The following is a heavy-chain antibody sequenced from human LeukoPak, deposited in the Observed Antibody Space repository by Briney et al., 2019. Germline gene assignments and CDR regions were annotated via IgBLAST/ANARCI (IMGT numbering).Heavy chain of an antibody. V-gene: IGHV4-34*01. D-gene: IGHD6-19*01. CDR2: INHSGST. CDR3: ARLNSSGWYLSYYYYYMDV. CDR1: GFTFGDYA. Sequence: GSLRLSCTASGFTFGDYAMSWIRQPPGKGLEWIGEINHSGSTNYNPSLKSRVTISVDTSKNQFSLKLSSVTAADTAVYYCARLNSSGWYLSYYYYYMDVWGKGTTVTVSS. J-gene: IGHJ6*03.